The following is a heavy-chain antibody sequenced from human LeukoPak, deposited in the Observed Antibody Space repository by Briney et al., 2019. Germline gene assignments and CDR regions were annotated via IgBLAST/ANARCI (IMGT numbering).Heavy chain of an antibody. Sequence: KTGGSLRLSCVASGFTFSTYSMNWVRQAPGKGLEWVSCISSSSTYIHYADSVKGLFTISRDNSKNTLYLQMNSPRAEDTAVYYCARDNAGLVKHLDAFDLWGQGTMVTVAS. CDR1: GFTFSTYS. J-gene: IGHJ3*01. V-gene: IGHV3-21*01. CDR2: ISSSSTYI. D-gene: IGHD1-26*01. CDR3: ARDNAGLVKHLDAFDL.